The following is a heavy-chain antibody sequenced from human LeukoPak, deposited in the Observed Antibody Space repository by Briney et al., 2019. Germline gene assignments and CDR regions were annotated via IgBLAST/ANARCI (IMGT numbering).Heavy chain of an antibody. CDR3: AKDLGDSSGYYLYYFDY. CDR2: ISGSGGST. CDR1: GFTFSSYA. Sequence: PGGSLRLSCAASGFTFSSYAMSWVRQAPGKGLEWVSAISGSGGSTYYADSVEGRFTISRDNSKNTLYLQMNSLRADDTAVYYCAKDLGDSSGYYLYYFDYWGQGTLVTVSS. D-gene: IGHD3-22*01. V-gene: IGHV3-23*01. J-gene: IGHJ4*02.